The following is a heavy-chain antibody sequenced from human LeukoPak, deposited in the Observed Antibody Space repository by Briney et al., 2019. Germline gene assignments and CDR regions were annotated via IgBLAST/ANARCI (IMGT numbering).Heavy chain of an antibody. CDR3: ARSARHCNNGVCFTDYYIDL. D-gene: IGHD2-8*01. Sequence: ASVKVSCKASGYTFTDYYVHWVRQAPGQGLEWMGRINPNSGDPNYPQKFQGRVTMTRDTSISTAYMEMSSLTSDDTAVYYCARSARHCNNGVCFTDYYIDLWGKGTTVIVSS. J-gene: IGHJ6*03. CDR1: GYTFTDYY. V-gene: IGHV1-2*06. CDR2: INPNSGDP.